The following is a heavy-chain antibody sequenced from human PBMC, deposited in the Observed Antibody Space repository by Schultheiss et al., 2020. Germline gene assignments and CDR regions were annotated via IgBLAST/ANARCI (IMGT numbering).Heavy chain of an antibody. CDR3: ATFSKSWNVWFDP. CDR2: INHSGST. J-gene: IGHJ5*02. CDR1: GGSFSGYY. Sequence: SETLSLTCAVYGGSFSGYYWSWIRQPPGKGLEWIGEINHSGSTNYNPSLKSRVTISVDTSKNQFSLKLSSVTAADTAVYYCATFSKSWNVWFDPWGQGTLVTVSS. V-gene: IGHV4-34*01. D-gene: IGHD3-3*02.